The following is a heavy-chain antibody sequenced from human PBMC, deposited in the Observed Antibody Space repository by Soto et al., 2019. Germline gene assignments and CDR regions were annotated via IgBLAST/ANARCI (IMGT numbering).Heavy chain of an antibody. CDR3: ARMSCSRTTAYYGMDV. V-gene: IGHV5-10-1*01. J-gene: IGHJ6*02. D-gene: IGHD2-2*01. CDR2: IDPSASYT. CDR1: GYSFTAYC. Sequence: LKISCKGSGYSFTAYCITWVRQMPGQGLEWMGRIDPSASYTHYSPAFQGHVAISVDRSINTAYLQWSSLKASDTAMYYCARMSCSRTTAYYGMDVWGLGTAVTVSS.